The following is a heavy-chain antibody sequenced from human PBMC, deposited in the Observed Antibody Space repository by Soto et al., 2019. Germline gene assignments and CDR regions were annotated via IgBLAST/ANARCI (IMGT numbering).Heavy chain of an antibody. Sequence: QVQLVQSGAEVKKPGSSVKVSCEASGGTFTNYIFSWVRQAPGQGLEWMGRFIPIQGKADYALKFQDRVTFTADESTKTVYMEMRGLRPEDTVLYFCARSFVIVLIGYMDVWGKGTAISVSS. V-gene: IGHV1-69*02. CDR1: GGTFTNYI. CDR2: FIPIQGKA. CDR3: ARSFVIVLIGYMDV. D-gene: IGHD2-15*01. J-gene: IGHJ6*03.